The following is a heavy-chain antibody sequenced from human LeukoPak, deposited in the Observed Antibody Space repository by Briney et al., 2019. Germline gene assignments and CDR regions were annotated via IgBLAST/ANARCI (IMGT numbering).Heavy chain of an antibody. CDR3: ARGAEVAGDAFDI. Sequence: SETLSLTCTLSGASMTGYYWSWIRQPPGKGLEWIGYIYHSGSTYYNPSLKSRVTISVDRSKNQFSLKLSSVTAADTAVYYCARGAEVAGDAFDIWGQGTMVTVSS. V-gene: IGHV4-30-2*01. CDR2: IYHSGST. D-gene: IGHD2-15*01. J-gene: IGHJ3*02. CDR1: GASMTGYY.